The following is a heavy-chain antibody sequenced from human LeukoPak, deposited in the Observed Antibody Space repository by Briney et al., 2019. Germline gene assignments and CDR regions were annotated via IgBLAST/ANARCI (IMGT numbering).Heavy chain of an antibody. D-gene: IGHD1-26*01. CDR3: ARVVSPYSGSYYETAAEYFQH. Sequence: GASVKVSCKASGYTFTSYGISWVRQAPGQGLEWMGWISAYNGNTNYAQKLQGRVTMTTDKSTSTAYMELRSLRSDDTAVYYCARVVSPYSGSYYETAAEYFQHWGQGTLVTVSS. J-gene: IGHJ1*01. V-gene: IGHV1-18*01. CDR1: GYTFTSYG. CDR2: ISAYNGNT.